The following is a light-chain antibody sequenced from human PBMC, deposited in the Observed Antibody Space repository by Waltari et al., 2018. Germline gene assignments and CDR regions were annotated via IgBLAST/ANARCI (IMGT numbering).Light chain of an antibody. Sequence: DIQLTQSPSFLSASVGRRVTVTCRASQDIGTYLAWYQKKPGKAPPLLIYAASSLHTGVPSRFSAGGSGTLFTLTINRLQPEDFATYYCQQLHTYPLTFGGGTEVEL. CDR3: QQLHTYPLT. J-gene: IGKJ4*01. V-gene: IGKV1-9*01. CDR1: QDIGTY. CDR2: AAS.